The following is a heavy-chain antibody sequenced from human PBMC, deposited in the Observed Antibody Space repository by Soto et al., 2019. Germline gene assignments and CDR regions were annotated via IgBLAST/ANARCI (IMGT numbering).Heavy chain of an antibody. CDR2: LYYSGST. D-gene: IGHD6-6*01. V-gene: IGHV4-39*01. CDR3: AGEIAARPFEVSVWSYFDY. CDR1: GGSISSSSYY. Sequence: QLQLQQSGPGLVKPSETLSLTCTVSGGSISSSSYYWVWVRQPPGKGLEWIGSLYYSGSTYYTPSMNRRVTISVDTSKDRVSLRLCSVTAADTAVYYCAGEIAARPFEVSVWSYFDYWGKGTLVTVSS. J-gene: IGHJ4*02.